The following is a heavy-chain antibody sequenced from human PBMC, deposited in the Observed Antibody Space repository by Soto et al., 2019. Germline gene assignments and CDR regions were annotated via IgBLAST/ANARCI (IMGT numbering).Heavy chain of an antibody. V-gene: IGHV4-4*02. CDR3: ARRGCGSIFGSFDN. CDR2: MYSVERT. D-gene: IGHD2-15*01. CDR1: GGSIRNKDW. Sequence: SETLSLTCAVSGGSIRNKDWCWSWVRQSPGKGLEWIGEMYSVERTIYNPSLKSRVTVSADESANRFSLRLNSVTAADTAVYYCARRGCGSIFGSFDNWGQGILVTVSS. J-gene: IGHJ4*02.